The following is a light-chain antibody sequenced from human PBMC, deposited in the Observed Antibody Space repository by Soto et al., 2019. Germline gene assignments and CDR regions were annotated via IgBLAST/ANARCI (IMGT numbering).Light chain of an antibody. Sequence: QSALTQPPSASGSPGQSVTISCTGTSSDVGGYQCVSWYQQHPGKAPKLMIYEVSKRPSGVPDRFSGSKSGNTASLTVSGLQAEDEADYYCSSYADNNNFVFGNGTKLTV. J-gene: IGLJ1*01. CDR2: EVS. V-gene: IGLV2-8*01. CDR1: SSDVGGYQC. CDR3: SSYADNNNFV.